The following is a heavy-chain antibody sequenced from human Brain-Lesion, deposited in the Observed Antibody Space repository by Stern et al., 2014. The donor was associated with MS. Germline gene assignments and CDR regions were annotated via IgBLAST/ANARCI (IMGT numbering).Heavy chain of an antibody. CDR3: ARDQRVITIFGVVPDYYSLGMDV. Sequence: VQLVQSGAEVKKPGASVKVSCKTSGYIFTGYYIHWVRQAPGQGLEWMAWINPNTGGTKYAQKFQGRVTMSRDTSISTAYVELSTLTSDDPAVYYWARDQRVITIFGVVPDYYSLGMDVWGQGTTVTVSS. CDR1: GYIFTGYY. CDR2: INPNTGGT. D-gene: IGHD3-3*01. J-gene: IGHJ6*02. V-gene: IGHV1-2*02.